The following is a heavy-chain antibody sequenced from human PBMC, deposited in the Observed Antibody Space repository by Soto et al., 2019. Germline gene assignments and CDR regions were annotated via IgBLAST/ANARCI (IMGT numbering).Heavy chain of an antibody. CDR3: ARNPSYYYDSSGYYPYYYYYYGMDV. CDR1: GFTFSSYA. CDR2: ISYDGSNK. Sequence: GGSLRLSCAASGFTFSSYAMHWVRQAPGKGLEWVAVISYDGSNKYYADSVKGRFTISRDNSKNTLYLQMNSLGAEDTAVYYCARNPSYYYDSSGYYPYYYYYYGMDVWGQGTTVTVSS. D-gene: IGHD3-22*01. J-gene: IGHJ6*02. V-gene: IGHV3-30-3*01.